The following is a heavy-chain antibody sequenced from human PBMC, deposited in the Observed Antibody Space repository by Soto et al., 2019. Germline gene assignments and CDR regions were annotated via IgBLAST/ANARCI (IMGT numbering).Heavy chain of an antibody. J-gene: IGHJ4*02. V-gene: IGHV1-3*01. D-gene: IGHD3-10*01. CDR3: ARKDYYGAGVYYFDH. Sequence: ASVKVSCKASGYTFTAYPMHWVRQAPRQRLEWMGWINAANGDTGYSQKFHDRVTFTRDTSATTVYMELSSLTSEDTAVYYCARKDYYGAGVYYFDHWGQGTLVTVSS. CDR2: INAANGDT. CDR1: GYTFTAYP.